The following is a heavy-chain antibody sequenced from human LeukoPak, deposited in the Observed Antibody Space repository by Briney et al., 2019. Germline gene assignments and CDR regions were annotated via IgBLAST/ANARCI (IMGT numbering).Heavy chain of an antibody. Sequence: GGSLRLSCAASGFTFSSYAMSWVRQALGKGLEWVSAISGSGGSTYYADSVKGRFTISRDNSKNTLYLQMNSLRAEDTAVYYCAESTPYYYDSSGTNYWGQGTLVTVSS. J-gene: IGHJ4*02. CDR2: ISGSGGST. D-gene: IGHD3-22*01. CDR3: AESTPYYYDSSGTNY. CDR1: GFTFSSYA. V-gene: IGHV3-23*01.